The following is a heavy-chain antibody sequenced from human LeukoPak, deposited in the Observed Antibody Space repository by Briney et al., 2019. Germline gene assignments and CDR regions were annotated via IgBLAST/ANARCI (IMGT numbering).Heavy chain of an antibody. Sequence: SETLSLTCTVSGGSISSSLYYWGRIRQPPGKGLEWIGNIYYTGNTYYNPSLKSRVTISLDTSKNQFSLKLSSVTAADTAVYYCATNPLAGYWGQGTLVTVSS. D-gene: IGHD6-19*01. V-gene: IGHV4-39*07. CDR3: ATNPLAGY. CDR2: IYYTGNT. J-gene: IGHJ4*02. CDR1: GGSISSSLYY.